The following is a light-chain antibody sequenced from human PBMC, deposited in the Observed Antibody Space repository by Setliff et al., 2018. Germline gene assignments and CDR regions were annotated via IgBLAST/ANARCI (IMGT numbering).Light chain of an antibody. CDR3: ISYTRSSTGV. V-gene: IGLV2-14*01. J-gene: IGLJ3*02. Sequence: QSALTQPASVSGSPGQSITISCTGTSSDVGGYNYVSWYQQHPGKAPKLLIYEVSNRPSGVSNRFSGSKSGNTASLTISGLLAEDEADYYCISYTRSSTGVFGGGTKGTVL. CDR2: EVS. CDR1: SSDVGGYNY.